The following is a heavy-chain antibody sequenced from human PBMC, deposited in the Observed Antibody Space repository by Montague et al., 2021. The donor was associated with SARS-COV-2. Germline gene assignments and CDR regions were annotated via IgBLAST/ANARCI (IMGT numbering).Heavy chain of an antibody. CDR1: GFTFSNYA. J-gene: IGHJ4*02. Sequence: SLRLSCAASGFTFSNYAMTWVRQPPGKGLDWVSTISGGGDSTSYADPVKGRFTISRDNSQNTLYLQVNSLRAEDTAVYYCAGGTYMGVDFWGQGTLVTVSS. CDR3: AGGTYMGVDF. V-gene: IGHV3-23*01. D-gene: IGHD1-26*01. CDR2: ISGGGDST.